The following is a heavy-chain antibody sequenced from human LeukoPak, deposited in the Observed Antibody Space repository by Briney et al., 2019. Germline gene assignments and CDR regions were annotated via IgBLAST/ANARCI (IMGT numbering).Heavy chain of an antibody. V-gene: IGHV1-3*01. CDR1: GGTFSSYA. D-gene: IGHD6-19*01. Sequence: ASVKVSCKASGGTFSSYAISWVRQAPGQRLEWMGWINAANGNTQYSRKFQGRVTITRDTSASTAYMELSSLRSEDTAVYYCARGAPIRVAVAATFDPWGQGTLVTVPS. J-gene: IGHJ5*02. CDR3: ARGAPIRVAVAATFDP. CDR2: INAANGNT.